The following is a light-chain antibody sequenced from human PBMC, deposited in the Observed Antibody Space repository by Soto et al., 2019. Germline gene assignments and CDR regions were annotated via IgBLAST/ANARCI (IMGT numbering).Light chain of an antibody. CDR3: GTWDSSLSVWM. CDR1: SSNIGNNY. J-gene: IGLJ3*02. CDR2: ENN. Sequence: QSVLTQPPSVSAAPGQKVTISCSGSSSNIGNNYVSWYQQYAGTAPKVLIYENNKRPSGIPDRCSGSRSGTSATLAITGLQTGDEADYYCGTWDSSLSVWMFGTGTKLTVL. V-gene: IGLV1-51*02.